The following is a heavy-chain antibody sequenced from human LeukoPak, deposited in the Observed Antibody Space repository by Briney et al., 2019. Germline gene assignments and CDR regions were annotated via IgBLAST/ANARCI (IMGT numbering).Heavy chain of an antibody. V-gene: IGHV3-11*04. D-gene: IGHD7-27*01. J-gene: IGHJ4*02. CDR3: ARGHWGLDY. CDR1: GFTFSDHY. Sequence: GGSLRLSCATSGFTFSDHYMTWIRPAPGKGLETVSYIYNGGDTIYYADSVRGRFTISRDNAESPLYLQMNSLRAEDTAVYYCARGHWGLDYWGRGTLVTVSS. CDR2: IYNGGDTI.